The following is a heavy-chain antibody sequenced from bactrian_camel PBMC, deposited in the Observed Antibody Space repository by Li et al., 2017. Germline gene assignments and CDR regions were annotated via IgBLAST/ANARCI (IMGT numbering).Heavy chain of an antibody. CDR1: LYRW. V-gene: IGHV3S54*01. CDR3: AAGSGLSYSSDYDLTEDDF. Sequence: HVQLVESGGGSVQAGGSLRLSCTAPLYRWVAWFRQPPGKEREGVAAMYTGFGGGNIYYDDSVKGRFTISRTSDTTMYLQMNSLKPEDTATYYCAAGSGLSYSSDYDLTEDDF. D-gene: IGHD4*01. CDR2: MYTGFGGGNI. J-gene: IGHJ6*01.